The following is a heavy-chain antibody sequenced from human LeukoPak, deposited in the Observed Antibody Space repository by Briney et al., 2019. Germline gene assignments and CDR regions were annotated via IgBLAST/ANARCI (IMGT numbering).Heavy chain of an antibody. CDR3: ARAGGSYYPTFDY. Sequence: GGSLRLSCAASGFTFSSYAMPWVRQAPGKGLKGVAVISYDGSNKYYADSVKGRFTISRDNSKNTLYLQMNGLRAEDTAVYYCARAGGSYYPTFDYWGQGTLVTVSS. J-gene: IGHJ4*02. CDR2: ISYDGSNK. CDR1: GFTFSSYA. D-gene: IGHD1-26*01. V-gene: IGHV3-30-3*01.